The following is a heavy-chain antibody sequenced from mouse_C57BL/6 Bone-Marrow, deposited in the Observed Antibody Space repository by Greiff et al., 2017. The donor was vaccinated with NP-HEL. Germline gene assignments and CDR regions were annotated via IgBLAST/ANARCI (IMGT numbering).Heavy chain of an antibody. Sequence: QVQLQQPGTELVKPGASVKLSCKASGYTFTSYWMHWVKQRPGQGLEWIGNINPSNGGTNYNEKFKSKATLTVDKSSSTAYMQLSSLTSEDSAVYYCARGGFITTVVAFYYYAMDYWGQGTSVTVSS. D-gene: IGHD1-1*01. CDR3: ARGGFITTVVAFYYYAMDY. CDR2: INPSNGGT. V-gene: IGHV1-53*01. J-gene: IGHJ4*01. CDR1: GYTFTSYW.